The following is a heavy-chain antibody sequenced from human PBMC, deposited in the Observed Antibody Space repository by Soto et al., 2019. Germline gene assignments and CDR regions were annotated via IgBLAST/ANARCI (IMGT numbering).Heavy chain of an antibody. CDR2: IIPIFGTA. V-gene: IGHV1-69*01. J-gene: IGHJ4*02. D-gene: IGHD5-18*01. CDR3: ATDSTWIQHENYFDY. Sequence: QVQLVQSGAEVKKPGSSVKVSCKASGGTFSSYAISWVRQAPGQGPEWMGGIIPIFGTANYAQKFQGRVTITADESTSTAYMELSSLRSEDTAVYYCATDSTWIQHENYFDYWGQGTLVTVSS. CDR1: GGTFSSYA.